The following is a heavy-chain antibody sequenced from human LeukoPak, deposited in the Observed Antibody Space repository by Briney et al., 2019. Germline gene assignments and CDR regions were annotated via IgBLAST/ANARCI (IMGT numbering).Heavy chain of an antibody. CDR1: GFTFSSYA. CDR2: MSYDGNNK. V-gene: IGHV3-30*04. D-gene: IGHD2-15*01. CDR3: ARADIVAVVAAAALDY. J-gene: IGHJ4*02. Sequence: GRSLRLSCAASGFTFSSYAMHWVRQAPGKGLECVAVMSYDGNNKFHADSVRGRLTISRDNSKSTLYLQMNSLRDEDTAVYYCARADIVAVVAAAALDYWGQGTLVTVSS.